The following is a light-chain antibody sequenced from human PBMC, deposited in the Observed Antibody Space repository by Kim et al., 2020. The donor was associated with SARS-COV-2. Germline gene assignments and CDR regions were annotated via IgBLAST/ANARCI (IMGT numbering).Light chain of an antibody. V-gene: IGLV2-14*03. J-gene: IGLJ1*01. Sequence: GQSITISCTGTSSDVGDSNYVSWYQQNPGKAPKLMIYDVSKRPSGVSNRFSGSKSGNTASLTISGLQAEDEADYYCSSYRSSNTYVFGTGTKVTVL. CDR1: SSDVGDSNY. CDR3: SSYRSSNTYV. CDR2: DVS.